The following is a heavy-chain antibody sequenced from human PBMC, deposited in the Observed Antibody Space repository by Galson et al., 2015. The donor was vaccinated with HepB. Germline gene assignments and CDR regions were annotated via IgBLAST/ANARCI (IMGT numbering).Heavy chain of an antibody. V-gene: IGHV3-30-3*01. J-gene: IGHJ4*02. CDR2: ISYDGSNK. CDR3: ARDELNYYDSSGYYST. D-gene: IGHD3-22*01. Sequence: SLRLSCAASGFTFSSYAMHWVRQAPGKGPEWVAVISYDGSNKYYADSVKGRFTISRDNSKNTLYLQMNSLRAEDTAVYYCARDELNYYDSSGYYSTWGQGTLVTVSS. CDR1: GFTFSSYA.